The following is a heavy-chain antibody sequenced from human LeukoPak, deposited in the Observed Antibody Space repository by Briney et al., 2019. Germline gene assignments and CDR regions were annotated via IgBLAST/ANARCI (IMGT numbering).Heavy chain of an antibody. D-gene: IGHD7-27*01. CDR2: IIPILGIA. Sequence: GASVKVSCKASGGTFSSYAISWVRQAPGQGLEWMGRIIPILGIANYAQKFQGRVTITADKSTSTAYMELSSLRSEDTAVYYCATEVRDWGSIGLRFWGQGTLVTVSS. J-gene: IGHJ4*02. CDR1: GGTFSSYA. V-gene: IGHV1-69*04. CDR3: ATEVRDWGSIGLRF.